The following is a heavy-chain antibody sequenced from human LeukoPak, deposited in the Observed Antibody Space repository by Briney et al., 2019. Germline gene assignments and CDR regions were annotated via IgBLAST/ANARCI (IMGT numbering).Heavy chain of an antibody. J-gene: IGHJ5*02. Sequence: GGSLRLSCAASGFTFSSYAMSWVRQAPGKGLEWVSAISGSGGSTYYADSVKGRFTISRDNSKNTLYLQMNSMRAEDTAVYYCAKDAAYSSSWSNWFDPWGQGTLVTVSS. V-gene: IGHV3-23*01. D-gene: IGHD6-13*01. CDR1: GFTFSSYA. CDR2: ISGSGGST. CDR3: AKDAAYSSSWSNWFDP.